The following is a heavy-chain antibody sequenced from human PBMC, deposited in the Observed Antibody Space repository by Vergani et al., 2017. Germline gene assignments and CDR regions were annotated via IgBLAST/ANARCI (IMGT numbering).Heavy chain of an antibody. CDR1: GFTFSNAW. CDR3: TTDIPTYYDILTGYRXLDY. J-gene: IGHJ4*02. V-gene: IGHV3-15*01. Sequence: EVQVVESGGGLVKPGGSLRLSCAASGFTFSNAWMSWVRQAPGKGLEWVGRIKSKTDGGTIDYAAPVKGRFTISRDDSKNTLYLQMNSLKTEDTAVYYCTTDIPTYYDILTGYRXLDYWGQGTLVTVSS. CDR2: IKSKTDGGTI. D-gene: IGHD3-9*01.